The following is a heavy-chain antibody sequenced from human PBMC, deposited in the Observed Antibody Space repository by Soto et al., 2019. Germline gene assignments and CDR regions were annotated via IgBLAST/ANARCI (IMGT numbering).Heavy chain of an antibody. CDR3: ARGFLEWLRRYYYMDV. CDR2: INHSGST. Sequence: SWRLSMSGALCGGVVIGYCWSLIRKTPGKGLEWIGEINHSGSTNYNPSLKSRVTISVDTSKNQFSLKLSSVTAADTAVYYCARGFLEWLRRYYYMDVWGKGTTVTVSS. CDR1: GGVVIGYC. J-gene: IGHJ6*03. D-gene: IGHD3-3*01. V-gene: IGHV4-34*01.